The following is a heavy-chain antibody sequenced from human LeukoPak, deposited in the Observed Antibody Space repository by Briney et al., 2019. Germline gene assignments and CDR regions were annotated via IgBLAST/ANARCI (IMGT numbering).Heavy chain of an antibody. D-gene: IGHD1-26*01. J-gene: IGHJ4*02. CDR1: GYTFTSYD. Sequence: ASVKVSCKASGYTFTSYDINWVRQAPGQGLEWMGWMNPNSGNTGYAQKFQGRVTITRNTSISTAYMELSSLRSEDTAVYYCARASKIPGKKGSGYYFDYWGQGTLVTVSS. V-gene: IGHV1-8*03. CDR2: MNPNSGNT. CDR3: ARASKIPGKKGSGYYFDY.